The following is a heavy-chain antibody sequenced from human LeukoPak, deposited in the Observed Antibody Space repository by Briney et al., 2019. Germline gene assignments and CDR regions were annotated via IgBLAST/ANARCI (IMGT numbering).Heavy chain of an antibody. D-gene: IGHD3-16*01. V-gene: IGHV3-30*03. Sequence: HPGGSLRLSCAASGFTFSSYGMHWVRQAPGKGLEWVAVISYDGSNKYYADSVKGRFTIPRDNSKNTLYLQMNSLRAEDTAVYYCAILGGLGVDYWGQGTLVTVSS. CDR1: GFTFSSYG. J-gene: IGHJ4*02. CDR2: ISYDGSNK. CDR3: AILGGLGVDY.